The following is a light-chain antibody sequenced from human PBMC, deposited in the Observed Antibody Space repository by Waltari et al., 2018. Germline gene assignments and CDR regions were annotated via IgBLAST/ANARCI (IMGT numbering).Light chain of an antibody. CDR2: DTS. V-gene: IGKV3-11*01. CDR3: QQRGNWPLT. CDR1: QSVSSY. Sequence: DIVLTQSPATLSLSPGERATLTCRASQSVSSYLAWYKQKPGQAPRLLFYDTSSRATGVPARFTASGSGTDFSLTISSLDPEDFAVYYCQQRGNWPLTFGGGTKVEIK. J-gene: IGKJ4*01.